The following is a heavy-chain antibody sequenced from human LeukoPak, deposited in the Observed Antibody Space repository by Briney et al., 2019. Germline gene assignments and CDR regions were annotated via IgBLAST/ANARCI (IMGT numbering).Heavy chain of an antibody. V-gene: IGHV1-46*01. Sequence: ASVKVSCKASGYTFTSYYMHWVRQAPGQGLEWMGIINPSGGSTSYAQKFQGRVTMTRDTSMSTVYMELSSLRSEDTAVYYCAREGGAYPSLDYWGQGTLVTVSS. CDR2: INPSGGST. CDR3: AREGGAYPSLDY. CDR1: GYTFTSYY. D-gene: IGHD1-26*01. J-gene: IGHJ4*02.